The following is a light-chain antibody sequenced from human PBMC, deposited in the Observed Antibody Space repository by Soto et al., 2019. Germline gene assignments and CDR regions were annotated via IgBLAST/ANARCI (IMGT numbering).Light chain of an antibody. V-gene: IGKV3-20*01. J-gene: IGKJ3*01. CDR2: GAS. CDR1: QSVSSTY. Sequence: EVVLTQSPGTLSLSPGERATLSCRASQSVSSTYLAWYQQKPGQAPRLLIYGASSRATGIPDRFSGSGSGTDFTLTIRRLEPEDFAVYFCQQYDVSPFTFGPGTKVDIK. CDR3: QQYDVSPFT.